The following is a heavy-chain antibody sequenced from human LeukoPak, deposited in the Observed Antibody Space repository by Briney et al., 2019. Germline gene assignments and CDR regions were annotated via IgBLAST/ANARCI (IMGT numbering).Heavy chain of an antibody. D-gene: IGHD2-2*01. CDR1: GGSFSGYY. CDR3: ARVPAAMEYYFDY. CDR2: IYTSGST. Sequence: SETLSLTCAVYGGSFSGYYWSWIRQPPGKGLEWIGRIYTSGSTNYNPSLKSRVTMSVDTSKNQFSLKLSSVTAADTAVYYCARVPAAMEYYFDYWGQGTLVTVSS. V-gene: IGHV4-59*10. J-gene: IGHJ4*02.